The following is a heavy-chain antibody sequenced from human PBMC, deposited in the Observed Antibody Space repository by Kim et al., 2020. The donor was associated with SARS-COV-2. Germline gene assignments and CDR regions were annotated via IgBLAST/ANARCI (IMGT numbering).Heavy chain of an antibody. Sequence: YDSASLKSRVTMSADTSKNQFSLRLSSVTAADTAVYYCARIYSSYQYMDVWSKGTSVTVSS. J-gene: IGHJ6*03. V-gene: IGHV4-39*01. CDR3: ARIYSSYQYMDV.